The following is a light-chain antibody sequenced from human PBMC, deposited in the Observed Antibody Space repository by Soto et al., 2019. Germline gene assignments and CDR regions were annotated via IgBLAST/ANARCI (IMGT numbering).Light chain of an antibody. CDR3: QQRLNWPPG. V-gene: IGKV3-11*01. J-gene: IGKJ1*01. Sequence: EIFLTQSPDTLSLSPWEISTLTCRASQSVTNYRAWYRQRPGQAPRLLIYDASNRATGVPARFSGSRSGTDFTLTISDLEPADFGLYYCQQRLNWPPGFGKGNKVDIK. CDR1: QSVTNY. CDR2: DAS.